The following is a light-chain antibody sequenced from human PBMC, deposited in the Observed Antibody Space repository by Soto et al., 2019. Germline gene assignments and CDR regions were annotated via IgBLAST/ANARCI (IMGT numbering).Light chain of an antibody. J-gene: IGLJ2*01. CDR3: QSDDSRVV. Sequence: QSVLTQPPSVSGAPGQRVTISCTGSSSNIGAGYDVHWYQQLPGTAPKLLIYGNSNRPSGVPDRFSGSKSGTSASLAITGLQAEDEADYYCQSDDSRVVFGGGTKLTVL. CDR2: GNS. CDR1: SSNIGAGYD. V-gene: IGLV1-40*01.